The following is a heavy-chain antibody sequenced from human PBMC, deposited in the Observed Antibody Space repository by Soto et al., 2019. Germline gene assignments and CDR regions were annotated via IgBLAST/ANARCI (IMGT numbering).Heavy chain of an antibody. V-gene: IGHV3-33*01. CDR2: IWYDGSNK. J-gene: IGHJ4*02. Sequence: PGGSLRLSCAASGFTFSSYGMHWVRQAPGKGLEWVAVIWYDGSNKYYADSVKGRFTISRDNSKNTLYLQMNSLRAEDTAVYYCARDSRDWFVEGPFDYWGQGTLVTVSS. D-gene: IGHD3-9*01. CDR1: GFTFSSYG. CDR3: ARDSRDWFVEGPFDY.